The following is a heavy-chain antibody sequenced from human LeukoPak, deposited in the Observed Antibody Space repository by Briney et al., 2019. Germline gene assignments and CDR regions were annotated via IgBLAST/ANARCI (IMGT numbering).Heavy chain of an antibody. D-gene: IGHD3-10*01. CDR1: GYTFTGYY. CDR2: INPNSGGT. Sequence: ASVKVSCKASGYTFTGYYIHWVRQAPGQGLEWMGWINPNSGGTNYAQKFQGRVTMTRDTSISTAYMELSSLGSDDTAVYYCARDGGFGELFGDLNWFDPWGQGTLVTVSS. V-gene: IGHV1-2*02. CDR3: ARDGGFGELFGDLNWFDP. J-gene: IGHJ5*02.